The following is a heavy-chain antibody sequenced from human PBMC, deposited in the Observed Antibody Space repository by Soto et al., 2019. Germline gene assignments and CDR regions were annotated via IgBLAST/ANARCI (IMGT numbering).Heavy chain of an antibody. V-gene: IGHV3-74*01. Sequence: PWGLLRLRSRVVEGTCIGHGIRRVRQAPGTGLVWGSEINTDGASTNYVDSVNGRFTISRDNAKNTLYLQMNSLRAEDTAVYCSASLSAPIGYSGQRPLGTGSS. D-gene: IGHD3-3*01. J-gene: IGHJ4*02. CDR3: ASLSAPIGY. CDR2: INTDGAST. CDR1: EGTCIGHG.